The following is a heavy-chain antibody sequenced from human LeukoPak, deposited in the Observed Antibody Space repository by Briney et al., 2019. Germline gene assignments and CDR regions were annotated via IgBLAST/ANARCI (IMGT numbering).Heavy chain of an antibody. CDR1: GFTFSSYV. CDR3: AKGAYSGHAYVDH. CDR2: ISVSGGST. V-gene: IGHV3-23*01. J-gene: IGHJ5*02. D-gene: IGHD5-12*01. Sequence: GGSLRLSCAASGFTFSSYVMNWVRQAPGKGLEWVSDISVSGGSTHYADSVKGRFTISRDNSKNTLYLQMNSLRADDTAVYFCAKGAYSGHAYVDHWGQGTLVTVSS.